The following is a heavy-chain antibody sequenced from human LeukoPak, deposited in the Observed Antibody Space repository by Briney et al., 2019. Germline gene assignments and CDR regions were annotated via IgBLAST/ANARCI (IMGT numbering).Heavy chain of an antibody. CDR3: ARVAAAGTGFVEGFDY. V-gene: IGHV3-33*01. D-gene: IGHD6-13*01. J-gene: IGHJ4*02. CDR1: GCTFSGYG. CDR2: IWYDGSNK. Sequence: GGSLRLSCAASGCTFSGYGVHWVRQAPGKGLEWVAVIWYDGSNKYYADSVKGRFTISRDNSKNTLYLQMNSLRAEDTAVYYCARVAAAGTGFVEGFDYWGQGTLVTVSS.